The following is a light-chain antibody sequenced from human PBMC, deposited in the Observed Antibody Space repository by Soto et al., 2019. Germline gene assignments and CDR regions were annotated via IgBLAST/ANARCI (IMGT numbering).Light chain of an antibody. CDR1: QSISNS. J-gene: IGKJ1*01. CDR2: DAS. CDR3: QKYNSAPT. V-gene: IGKV1-27*01. Sequence: DIQMTQSPSSLSASVGDRVSITCRASQSISNSLAWYQQEPGKAPKLLIYDASTLQSGVPSRFSGSGSGTEFTLTISSLQPEDVATYYCQKYNSAPTFGQGTRVEIK.